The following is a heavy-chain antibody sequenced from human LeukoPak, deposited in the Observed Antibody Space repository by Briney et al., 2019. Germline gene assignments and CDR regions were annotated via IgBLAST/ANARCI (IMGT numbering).Heavy chain of an antibody. CDR2: ISAYNGNT. CDR1: GYTFTSYG. Sequence: ASVKVSCKASGYTFTSYGISWVRQAPGQGLEWMGWISAYNGNTSYAQKLQGRVTMTTDTSTSTAYVELRSLRSDDTAVYYCAREGSEDILTGYGNNWFDPWGQGTLVTVSS. D-gene: IGHD3-9*01. J-gene: IGHJ5*02. CDR3: AREGSEDILTGYGNNWFDP. V-gene: IGHV1-18*01.